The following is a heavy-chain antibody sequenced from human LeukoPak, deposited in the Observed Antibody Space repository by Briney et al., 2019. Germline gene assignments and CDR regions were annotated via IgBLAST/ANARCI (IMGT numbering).Heavy chain of an antibody. Sequence: ASVKVSCKASGYVFTNFYMHWVRQAHGQGLEWMGVFNPNDDSALNAQKFQGRVTMTKDTSTNTVYMELSNLKSEDTAVYFCARVAGYDAFFDYWGQGSQVTVS. D-gene: IGHD2-2*01. CDR3: ARVAGYDAFFDY. J-gene: IGHJ4*02. V-gene: IGHV1-46*01. CDR1: GYVFTNFY. CDR2: FNPNDDSA.